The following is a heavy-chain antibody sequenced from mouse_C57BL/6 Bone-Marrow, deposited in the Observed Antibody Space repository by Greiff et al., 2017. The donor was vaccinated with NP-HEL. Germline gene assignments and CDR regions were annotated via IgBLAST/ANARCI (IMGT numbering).Heavy chain of an antibody. Sequence: VKLVESGAELARPGASVKLSCKASGYTFTSYGISWVQQSPGQGLEWIGEIYPRSGNTYYNEKFKGKATLTADKSSSTSYMELRSLTSEDSAVYYSARWVDYYTLDNWGQGTTVTVSS. J-gene: IGHJ4*01. CDR3: ARWVDYYTLDN. V-gene: IGHV1-81*01. CDR2: IYPRSGNT. CDR1: GYTFTSYG. D-gene: IGHD1-1*01.